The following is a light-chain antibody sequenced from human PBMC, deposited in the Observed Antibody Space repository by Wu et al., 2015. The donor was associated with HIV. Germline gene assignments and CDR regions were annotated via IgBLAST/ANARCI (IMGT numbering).Light chain of an antibody. CDR3: QQYDSYSAWT. CDR2: WAS. Sequence: DIQMTQSPSTLSASVGERVTITCRASESLSSRLAWYQQKPGKAPQLLIYWASSLESGAPSRFSGSGSGTEFTLTINSLQPDDFATYYCQQYDSYSAWTFGLGTKVEIK. J-gene: IGKJ1*01. V-gene: IGKV1-5*03. CDR1: ESLSSR.